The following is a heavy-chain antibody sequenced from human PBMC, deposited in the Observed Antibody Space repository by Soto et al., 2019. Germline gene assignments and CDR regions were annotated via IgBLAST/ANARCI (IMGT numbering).Heavy chain of an antibody. D-gene: IGHD3-10*01. CDR1: GFTFSSYG. Sequence: QVQLVESGGGLVQPGRSLRLSCAASGFTFSSYGMHWVRQAPGKGLEWVAVISYDGSNKYYADSVKGRFTISRDNSKNTMYLQMNSLRAEDTAVYYCAEPRSNYYYYYHMDVWGKGTTVTVSS. CDR3: AEPRSNYYYYYHMDV. CDR2: ISYDGSNK. J-gene: IGHJ6*03. V-gene: IGHV3-30*03.